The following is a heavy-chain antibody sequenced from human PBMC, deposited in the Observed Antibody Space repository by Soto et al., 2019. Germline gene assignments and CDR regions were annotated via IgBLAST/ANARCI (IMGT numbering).Heavy chain of an antibody. CDR2: ISSSSSYI. D-gene: IGHD3-10*01. V-gene: IGHV3-21*01. J-gene: IGHJ6*02. Sequence: PGGSLRLSCAASGFTFSSYSMNWVRQAPGKGLEWVSSISSSSSYIYYADSVKGRFTISRDNAKNSLYLQMNSLRAEDTAVYYCARDLKGGGSVYYYYSGMDVWAQGTTVTVSS. CDR1: GFTFSSYS. CDR3: ARDLKGGGSVYYYYSGMDV.